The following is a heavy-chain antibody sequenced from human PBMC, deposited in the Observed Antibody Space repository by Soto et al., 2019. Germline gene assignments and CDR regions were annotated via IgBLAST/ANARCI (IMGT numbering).Heavy chain of an antibody. CDR2: VDYSGTT. D-gene: IGHD1-7*01. V-gene: IGHV4-59*01. CDR1: GGSISNFY. CDR3: ARGKLELYYYGLDV. J-gene: IGHJ6*02. Sequence: SETLSLTCTVSGGSISNFYWMWLRQAPGKGLEWIGFVDYSGTTDYNPALKSRVTIAVDTSKDQFSLNLRSVNAADSAVYYCARGKLELYYYGLDVWGQGTTVTVSS.